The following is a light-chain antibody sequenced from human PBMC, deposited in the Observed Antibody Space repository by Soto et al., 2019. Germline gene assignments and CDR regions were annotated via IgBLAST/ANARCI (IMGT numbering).Light chain of an antibody. CDR1: QSVSTY. V-gene: IGKV3-15*01. J-gene: IGKJ4*01. CDR2: GAS. CDR3: QQYNNWPLVT. Sequence: EIVMTQSPATLSVSPGERATLSCRASQSVSTYLAWYQQKPGQAPRLLIFGASTRATGIPARFSGSGSGSEFTLTISRLQSEDFAVYSCQQYNNWPLVTFGGGTKVEIK.